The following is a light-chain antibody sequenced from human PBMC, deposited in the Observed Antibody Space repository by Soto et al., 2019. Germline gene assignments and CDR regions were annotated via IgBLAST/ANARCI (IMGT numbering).Light chain of an antibody. J-gene: IGKJ5*01. CDR1: QDISTY. CDR2: DAS. Sequence: DLQMTQSPSSLSASVGDRVTITCQASQDISTYLNWYQQKPGKAPKLLIYDASNLETGVPSRFSGSGSGTDFTFTISSLQPEDIATYYCQQFEDFPRAIIFGQGTRLDLK. V-gene: IGKV1-33*01. CDR3: QQFEDFPRAII.